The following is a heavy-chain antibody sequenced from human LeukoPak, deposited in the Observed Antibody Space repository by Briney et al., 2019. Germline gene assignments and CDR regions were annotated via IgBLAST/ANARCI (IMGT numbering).Heavy chain of an antibody. CDR3: ARDISR. D-gene: IGHD3-9*01. CDR1: GGTLSSSSYD. CDR2: IYYSGST. V-gene: IGHV4-39*07. Sequence: SETLSLTCTVSGGTLSSSSYDWGWIRQPPGKGRVWIGSIYYSGSTYYTPSLKSPVTISVDTSKNQFSLKLSSVTAADTAVYYCARDISRWGQGTLVTVSS. J-gene: IGHJ4*02.